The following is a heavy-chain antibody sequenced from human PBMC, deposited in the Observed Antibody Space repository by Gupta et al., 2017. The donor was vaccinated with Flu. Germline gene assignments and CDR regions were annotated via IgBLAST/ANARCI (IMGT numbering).Heavy chain of an antibody. J-gene: IGHJ4*02. CDR1: GGYIKNYS. CDR2: ILHTGYT. V-gene: IGHV4-59*12. CDR3: VRTHRRTAGTLDY. D-gene: IGHD1/OR15-1a*01. Sequence: QVRLQESGPGLVKPSETLSLNCNVSGGYIKNYSWSWIRLPPGRGLEWIGFILHTGYTNHNPSFRSRVSMAVDRSKDQFSLKLSSVTAADAAVYYCVRTHRRTAGTLDYWSPGIAVTVSS.